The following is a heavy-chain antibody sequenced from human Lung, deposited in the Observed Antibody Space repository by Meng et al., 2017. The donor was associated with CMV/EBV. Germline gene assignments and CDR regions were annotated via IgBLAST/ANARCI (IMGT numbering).Heavy chain of an antibody. CDR3: ARELYYDILTGPRAFDV. J-gene: IGHJ3*01. CDR2: ISYGGGKE. D-gene: IGHD3-9*01. V-gene: IGHV3-30-3*01. Sequence: SCAASGFTFSSYGVHWVRQAPGEGLEWVAFISYGGGKEYYADSVKGRFTISRDNSKNMLFLQMDSLRPDDTAVYYCARELYYDILTGPRAFDVWGQGTMVTVSS. CDR1: GFTFSSYG.